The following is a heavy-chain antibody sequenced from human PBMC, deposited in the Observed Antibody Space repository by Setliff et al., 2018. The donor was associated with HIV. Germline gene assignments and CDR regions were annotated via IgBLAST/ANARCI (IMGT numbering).Heavy chain of an antibody. CDR3: ALGMVRGARYYYYYYMDV. D-gene: IGHD3-10*01. J-gene: IGHJ6*03. Sequence: PSETLSLTCTVSGGSISSGSYYWSWIRQPAGKGLEWIGHIYTSGSTNYNPSLKSRVTISADTSENQFSLKLRSVTAADTAVYYCALGMVRGARYYYYYYMDVWGEGTTVTVSS. CDR1: GGSISSGSYY. V-gene: IGHV4-61*09. CDR2: IYTSGST.